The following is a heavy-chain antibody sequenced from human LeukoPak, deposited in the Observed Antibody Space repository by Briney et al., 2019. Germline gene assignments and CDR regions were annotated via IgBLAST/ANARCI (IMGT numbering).Heavy chain of an antibody. CDR3: AKYYIEGRCFDY. CDR2: INPNSGGT. CDR1: GYTFTGYY. J-gene: IGHJ4*02. D-gene: IGHD3-10*01. V-gene: IGHV1-2*02. Sequence: ATVKVSCKAFGYTFTGYYIHWVRQAPGQGLEWMGWINPNSGGTDYAQKFQGRVTMTSDTSIRTAYMELSRLRSDDTAMYYCAKYYIEGRCFDYWGQGTLVTVSS.